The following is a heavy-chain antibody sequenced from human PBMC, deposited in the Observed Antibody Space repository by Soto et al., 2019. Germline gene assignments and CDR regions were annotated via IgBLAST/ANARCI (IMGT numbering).Heavy chain of an antibody. CDR2: IYYSGST. CDR3: ARDKGWYDSSGYYYEDGWFDP. J-gene: IGHJ5*02. CDR1: GGSISSYY. V-gene: IGHV4-59*01. D-gene: IGHD3-22*01. Sequence: PSETLSLTCTVSGGSISSYYWSWIRQPPGKGLEWIGYIYYSGSTNYNPSLKSRVTISVDTSKNQFSLKLSSVTAADTAVYYCARDKGWYDSSGYYYEDGWFDPWGQGTLVTVS.